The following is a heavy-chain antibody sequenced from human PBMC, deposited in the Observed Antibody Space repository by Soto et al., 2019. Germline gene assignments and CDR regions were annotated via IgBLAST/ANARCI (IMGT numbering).Heavy chain of an antibody. D-gene: IGHD6-6*01. CDR3: ARGASTIAVRYFQH. CDR1: EFTFSSYA. J-gene: IGHJ1*01. CDR2: ISGSGDNT. V-gene: IGHV3-23*01. Sequence: EVQLLESGGNLVHPGGSLRLSCAASEFTFSSYAMSWVRQAPGKGLKWVSGISGSGDNTDYADSVKGRLTISRDNFKNTLYLQMNSLRADDTAVYYCARGASTIAVRYFQHWGQGTLVTVSS.